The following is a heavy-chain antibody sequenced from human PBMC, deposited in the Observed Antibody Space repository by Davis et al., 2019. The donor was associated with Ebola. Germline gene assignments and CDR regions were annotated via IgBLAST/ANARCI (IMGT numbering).Heavy chain of an antibody. D-gene: IGHD5-12*01. CDR2: ISSSGEIT. V-gene: IGHV3-48*04. Sequence: PGGSLRLSCTASGTSFSSYSMSWVRQAPGKGLEWVSYISSSGEITFYADSVKGRFTISRDNAKNSLNLQMHSLTAEDTAVYYCARSRGYSAYVNADYYGMDVWGQGTTVTVSS. J-gene: IGHJ6*02. CDR1: GTSFSSYS. CDR3: ARSRGYSAYVNADYYGMDV.